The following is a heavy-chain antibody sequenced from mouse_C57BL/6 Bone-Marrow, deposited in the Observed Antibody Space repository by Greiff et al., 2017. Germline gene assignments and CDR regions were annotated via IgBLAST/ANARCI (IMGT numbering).Heavy chain of an antibody. D-gene: IGHD1-1*01. V-gene: IGHV10-1*01. J-gene: IGHJ4*01. CDR1: GFSFNTYA. Sequence: EVMLVESGGGLVQPKGSLKLSCAASGFSFNTYAMNWVRQAPGKGLEWVARIRSKSNNYATYYADSVKDRFTISRDDSESMLYLQMNNLKTEDTAMDYCVRHEGVTTVVDAMDYWGQGTSVTVSS. CDR2: IRSKSNNYAT. CDR3: VRHEGVTTVVDAMDY.